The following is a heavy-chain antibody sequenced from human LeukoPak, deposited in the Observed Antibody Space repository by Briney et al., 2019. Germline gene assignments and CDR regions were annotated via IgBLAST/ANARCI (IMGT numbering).Heavy chain of an antibody. CDR1: GFALSSHW. J-gene: IGHJ6*02. Sequence: PGGSLRLSCAASGFALSSHWMTWVRQVPGRGPEWVANVNRDGSETYYLDSVKGRFTISKDNAKNSLYLQMNSLRAEDTALYHCARNNGMDVWGPGTTVIVSS. CDR3: ARNNGMDV. CDR2: VNRDGSET. V-gene: IGHV3-7*03.